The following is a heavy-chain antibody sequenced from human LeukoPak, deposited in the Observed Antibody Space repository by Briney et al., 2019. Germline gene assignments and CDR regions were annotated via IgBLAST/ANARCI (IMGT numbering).Heavy chain of an antibody. Sequence: PSETLSLTCTVSGGSISSSSYYWGWIRQPPGKGLEWIGSICYSGSTYYNPSLKSRVTISVDTSKNQFSLKLSSVTAADTAVYYCARVSVGAAGNNWFDPWGQGTLVTVSS. CDR1: GGSISSSSYY. D-gene: IGHD6-13*01. V-gene: IGHV4-39*01. CDR3: ARVSVGAAGNNWFDP. J-gene: IGHJ5*02. CDR2: ICYSGST.